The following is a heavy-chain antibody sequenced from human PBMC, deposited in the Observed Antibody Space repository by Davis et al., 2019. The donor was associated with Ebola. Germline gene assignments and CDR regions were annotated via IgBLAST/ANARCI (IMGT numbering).Heavy chain of an antibody. Sequence: GESLKISCAASGFTFSSYAMHWVRQAPGKGLEWVAVISYDGSNKYYADSVKGRFTISRDNSKNTLYLQMNSLRAEDTAVYYCARDPLGLGDYWGQGTLVTVSS. D-gene: IGHD7-27*01. CDR3: ARDPLGLGDY. CDR2: ISYDGSNK. V-gene: IGHV3-30-3*01. J-gene: IGHJ4*02. CDR1: GFTFSSYA.